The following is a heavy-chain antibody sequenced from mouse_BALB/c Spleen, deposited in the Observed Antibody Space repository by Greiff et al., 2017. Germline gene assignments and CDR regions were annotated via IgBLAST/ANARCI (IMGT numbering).Heavy chain of an antibody. CDR1: GFNIKDTY. D-gene: IGHD1-1*01. CDR3: ARGSTGRAMDY. CDR2: IDPANGNT. V-gene: IGHV14-3*02. J-gene: IGHJ4*01. Sequence: EVKLMESGAELVKPGASVKLSCTASGFNIKDTYMHWVKQRPEQGLEWIGRIDPANGNTKYDPKFQGKATITADTSSNTAYLQLSSLTSEDTAVYYCARGSTGRAMDYWGQGTSVTVSS.